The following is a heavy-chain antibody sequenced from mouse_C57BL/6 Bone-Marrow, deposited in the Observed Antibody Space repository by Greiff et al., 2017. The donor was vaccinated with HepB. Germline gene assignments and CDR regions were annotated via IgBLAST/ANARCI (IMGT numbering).Heavy chain of an antibody. CDR2: IWTGGGH. CDR1: GFSFTSYA. V-gene: IGHV2-9-1*01. CDR3: ARKEIVWAMDY. J-gene: IGHJ4*01. Sequence: QVQLKESGPGLVAPSQSLSITCTVSGFSFTSYAISWVRQPPGKGLEWLGVIWTGGGHNYNSALKSRMSISKDNTKSKVYLKMNSLQTDDTARYYCARKEIVWAMDYWGQGTSGTVSS.